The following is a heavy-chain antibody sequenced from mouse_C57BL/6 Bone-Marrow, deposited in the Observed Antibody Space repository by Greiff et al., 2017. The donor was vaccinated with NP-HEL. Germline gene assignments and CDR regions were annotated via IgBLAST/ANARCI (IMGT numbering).Heavy chain of an antibody. J-gene: IGHJ1*03. CDR3: TFNWDEYVDV. CDR2: IDPENGDT. Sequence: EVKLQQSGAELVRPGASVKLSCTASGFNIKDDYMNWVKQRPEQGLEWIGWIDPENGDTEYASKFQGKATITADTSSNTAYLQLSSLTSEDTAVYYCTFNWDEYVDVWGTGTTVTVSS. D-gene: IGHD4-1*01. V-gene: IGHV14-4*01. CDR1: GFNIKDDY.